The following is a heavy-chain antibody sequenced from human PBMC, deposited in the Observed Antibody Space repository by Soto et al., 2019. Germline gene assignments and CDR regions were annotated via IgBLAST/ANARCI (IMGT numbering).Heavy chain of an antibody. V-gene: IGHV3-23*01. D-gene: IGHD6-19*01. CDR1: GFSIASYA. J-gene: IGHJ4*03. CDR2: IKAKGETT. CDR3: ARDPRPAYDGGWCYFDC. Sequence: EVQLLESGGGLVQPGGSLRLSCAASGFSIASYAMSWVRQAPGKGLEWVSGIKAKGETTYYGDSVVGRFTISRDSAKNTLYLQLTSLGSEDTAMYYCARDPRPAYDGGWCYFDCWGQGTLVTVSS.